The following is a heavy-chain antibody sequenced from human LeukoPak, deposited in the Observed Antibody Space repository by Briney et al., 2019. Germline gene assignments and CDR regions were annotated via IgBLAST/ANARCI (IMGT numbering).Heavy chain of an antibody. CDR1: GFTFRTDW. D-gene: IGHD5-24*01. Sequence: PGGSLRLSCAASGFTFRTDWMNWVRQAPGKGLEWVATIKEDGSEKYYMDSVKGRFTISRDNAKRSLYLQMNSLRAEDTAVYYCARVPWQQSASRGQGTQVTVSS. CDR2: IKEDGSEK. J-gene: IGHJ4*02. V-gene: IGHV3-7*01. CDR3: ARVPWQQSAS.